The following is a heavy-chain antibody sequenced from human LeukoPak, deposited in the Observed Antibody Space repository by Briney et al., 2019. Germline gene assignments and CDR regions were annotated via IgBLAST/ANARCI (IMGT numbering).Heavy chain of an antibody. CDR1: GFTFSSYA. Sequence: GGSLRLSCAASGFTFSSYAMSWVRQAPGKGLEWVSAISGSGGSTYYADSVKGRFTISRDNSKNTLYLQMNSLRAEDTAVYYCAKDYDDVVLMVYARDYWGQGTLVTVSS. V-gene: IGHV3-23*01. CDR2: ISGSGGST. D-gene: IGHD2-8*01. J-gene: IGHJ4*02. CDR3: AKDYDDVVLMVYARDY.